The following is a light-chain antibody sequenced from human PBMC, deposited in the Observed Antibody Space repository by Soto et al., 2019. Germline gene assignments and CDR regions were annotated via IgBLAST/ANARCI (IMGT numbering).Light chain of an antibody. J-gene: IGKJ2*01. CDR1: QSITNH. CDR3: QQSYSTPYT. V-gene: IGKV1-39*01. CDR2: AAS. Sequence: DIQMTQSPSSLSASAGERVTITCRASQSITNHLNWYQQKPGKAPELLIYAASSLQSGVPSTFSGSGSGTDFTLSISSLRLEDFATYYCQQSYSTPYTFGQGTKLEIK.